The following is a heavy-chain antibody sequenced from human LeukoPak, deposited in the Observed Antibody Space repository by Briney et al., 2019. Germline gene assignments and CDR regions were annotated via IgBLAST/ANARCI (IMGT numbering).Heavy chain of an antibody. Sequence: GGSLRLSCAAPGYTFSNYAVSWVRQAPGKGLEWVSAITGRGDSTYYADSVKGRFSISRDNSRNTFYLQMDSLRVEDTAVYYCAKDRVAIATNWYFDLWGRGTLVSVSS. V-gene: IGHV3-23*01. J-gene: IGHJ2*01. CDR2: ITGRGDST. CDR3: AKDRVAIATNWYFDL. CDR1: GYTFSNYA. D-gene: IGHD2-21*01.